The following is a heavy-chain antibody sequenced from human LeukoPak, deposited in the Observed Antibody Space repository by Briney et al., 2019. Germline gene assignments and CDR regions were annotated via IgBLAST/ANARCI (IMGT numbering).Heavy chain of an antibody. CDR3: ARVDYYGSGKDAFDI. V-gene: IGHV3-74*01. CDR1: GFTFSSYW. Sequence: PGGSLRLSCAASGFTFSSYWMHWVRQAPGKGLVWVSRINSDGSSTSYADSVKGRFTISRDNAKNSLYLQMNSLRAEDTAVYYCARVDYYGSGKDAFDIWGRGTMVTVSS. J-gene: IGHJ3*02. D-gene: IGHD3-10*01. CDR2: INSDGSST.